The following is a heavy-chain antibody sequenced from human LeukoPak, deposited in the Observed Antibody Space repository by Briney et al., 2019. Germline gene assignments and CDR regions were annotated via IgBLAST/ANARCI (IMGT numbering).Heavy chain of an antibody. CDR3: ARDFAQNWFDT. Sequence: GGSLRLSCVASGFTFSLYEMNWVRQAPGKGLEWVSCISKSGINLHYADSVKGRFTISRDNAKNSLYLQMNSLRVDDTAVYYCARDFAQNWFDTWGQGTLVT. CDR2: ISKSGINL. J-gene: IGHJ5*02. D-gene: IGHD2-21*01. V-gene: IGHV3-48*03. CDR1: GFTFSLYE.